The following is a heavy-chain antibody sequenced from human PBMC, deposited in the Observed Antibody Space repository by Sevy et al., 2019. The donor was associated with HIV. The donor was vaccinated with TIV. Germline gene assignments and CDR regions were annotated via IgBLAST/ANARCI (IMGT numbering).Heavy chain of an antibody. V-gene: IGHV4-30-2*01. J-gene: IGHJ3*02. CDR1: GGSISSGVYS. CDR3: ARDGCTLTTPGSFDI. CDR2: IFHTGNT. D-gene: IGHD4-17*01. Sequence: SETLSLTCAVSGGSISSGVYSWNWIRQPPGKGLEWIGYIFHTGNTFYNPSLKSRVTVSLDKSENQFSLRLSSVTAADTAVYYCARDGCTLTTPGSFDIWGQGTMVTVSS.